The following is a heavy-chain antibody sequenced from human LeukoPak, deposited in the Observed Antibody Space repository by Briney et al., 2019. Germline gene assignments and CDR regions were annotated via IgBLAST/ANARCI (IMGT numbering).Heavy chain of an antibody. CDR2: INHSGST. D-gene: IGHD4-17*01. Sequence: SETLSLTCTVSGGSISSSSYYWGWIRQPPGKGLEWIGEINHSGSTNYNPSLKSRVTISVDTSKNQFSLKLSSVTAADTAVYYCASGMTTPSYFDYWGQGTLVTVSS. CDR1: GGSISSSSYY. CDR3: ASGMTTPSYFDY. V-gene: IGHV4-39*07. J-gene: IGHJ4*02.